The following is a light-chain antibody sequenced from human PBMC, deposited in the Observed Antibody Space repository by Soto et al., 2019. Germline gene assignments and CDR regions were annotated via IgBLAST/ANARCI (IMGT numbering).Light chain of an antibody. CDR3: AAWDDSLNCVL. CDR2: GNN. V-gene: IGLV1-44*01. Sequence: QSALTQPPSASGTPGQRVTLSCSGCASNIGSNSVTWYQQLPGTAPKLVLFGNNQRPSGVPDRISGSRSGTSASLAISGLQSEDAADYYCAAWDDSLNCVLFGGGTQLTVL. CDR1: ASNIGSNS. J-gene: IGLJ2*01.